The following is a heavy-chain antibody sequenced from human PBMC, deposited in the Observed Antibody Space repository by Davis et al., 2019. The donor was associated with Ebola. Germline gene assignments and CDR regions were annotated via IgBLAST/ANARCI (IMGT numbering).Heavy chain of an antibody. Sequence: SETLSLTCTVSGGSIASRSYYWAWIRQPPGKGLEWIGNIYYTGNSYYNPSLKSRVTISVDTSTNQFSLKLNSVTAADTAVYYCARLTEYYDSVWGSVVTFDYWGQGTLVTVSS. CDR3: ARLTEYYDSVWGSVVTFDY. V-gene: IGHV4-39*01. CDR2: IYYTGNS. CDR1: GGSIASRSYY. J-gene: IGHJ4*02. D-gene: IGHD3-16*01.